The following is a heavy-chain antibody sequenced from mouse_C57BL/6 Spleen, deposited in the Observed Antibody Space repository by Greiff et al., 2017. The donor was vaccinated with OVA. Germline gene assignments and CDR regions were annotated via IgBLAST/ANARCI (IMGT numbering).Heavy chain of an antibody. CDR2: INPNNGGT. V-gene: IGHV1-26*01. CDR3: ARGGITTVVATPWFAY. CDR1: GYTFTDYY. D-gene: IGHD1-1*01. Sequence: VQLQQSGPELVKPGASVKISCKASGYTFTDYYMNWVKQSHGKSLEWIGDINPNNGGTSYNQKFKGKATLTVDTSSSTAYMELRSLTSEDSAVYYCARGGITTVVATPWFAYWGQGTLVTVSA. J-gene: IGHJ3*01.